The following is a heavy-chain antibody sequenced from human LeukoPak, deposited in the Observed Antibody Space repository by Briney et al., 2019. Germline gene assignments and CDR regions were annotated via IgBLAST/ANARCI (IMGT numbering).Heavy chain of an antibody. D-gene: IGHD3-16*01. J-gene: IGHJ4*02. Sequence: SETLSLTCTVSGYAISSGYYWGWIRQPPGKGLEWIGNIFHSGTTHYNPSLKSRVNMSVDTSNNQFSLKLNSVTAADTAVYYCTRGGTDALSYWGQGTLVTVSS. CDR3: TRGGTDALSY. CDR1: GYAISSGYY. CDR2: IFHSGTT. V-gene: IGHV4-38-2*02.